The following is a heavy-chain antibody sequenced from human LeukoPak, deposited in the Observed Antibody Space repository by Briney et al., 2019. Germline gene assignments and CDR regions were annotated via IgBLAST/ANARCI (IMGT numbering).Heavy chain of an antibody. CDR3: ARGKTAFDILTGYDS. V-gene: IGHV3-21*01. J-gene: IGHJ5*01. D-gene: IGHD3-9*01. CDR2: ISSSSSYI. CDR1: GFTFGSYT. Sequence: GGSLRLSCAASGFTFGSYTMTWVRQAPGKGLEWVSCISSSSSYIYYADSVKGRFTISRDNTKNSLILQMDSLIAEDTAVYYCARGKTAFDILTGYDSWGQGTLVTVSS.